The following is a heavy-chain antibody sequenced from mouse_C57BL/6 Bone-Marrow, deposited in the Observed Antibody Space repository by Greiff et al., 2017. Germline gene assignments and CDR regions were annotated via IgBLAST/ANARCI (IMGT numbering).Heavy chain of an antibody. CDR2: IDPSVSYT. J-gene: IGHJ3*01. V-gene: IGHV1-69*01. CDR1: GYTFPSYW. CDR3: ALYSNYWAY. Sequence: QVQLQQPGADLVMPGASVKLSCKASGYTFPSYWMHWVKQRPGQGLEWIGEIDPSVSYTNYNQKFEGKSTLTVDQSSSTAYMQLSSLTSEDSAVYYCALYSNYWAYWGQGTLVTVSA. D-gene: IGHD2-5*01.